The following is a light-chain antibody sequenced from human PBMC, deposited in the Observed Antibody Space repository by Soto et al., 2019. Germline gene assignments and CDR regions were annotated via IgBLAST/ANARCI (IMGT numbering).Light chain of an antibody. Sequence: QSALTQPPSASGSPGQSVTISCTGTSSDVGGYNYVSWYQQHPGKAPKLVIFEVNKRPSGVPDRFSASKSGNTASLTVSGLQADDEADYYCSSFASSNNYVFGTGTKVTVL. J-gene: IGLJ1*01. CDR3: SSFASSNNYV. CDR2: EVN. V-gene: IGLV2-8*01. CDR1: SSDVGGYNY.